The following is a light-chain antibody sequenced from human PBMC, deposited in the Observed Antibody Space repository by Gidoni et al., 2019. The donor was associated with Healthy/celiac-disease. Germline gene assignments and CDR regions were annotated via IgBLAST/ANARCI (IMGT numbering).Light chain of an antibody. Sequence: SYVLTQPHPVSVAPGQTARITCGGNNIGSQSVHWYQQKPGQAPVLVVYDDSDRPSGIPARFSGSNSGNTATLTIRRVEAGDEADYYCQVWDSSSDLVFGGGTKLTVL. V-gene: IGLV3-21*02. J-gene: IGLJ2*01. CDR1: NIGSQS. CDR3: QVWDSSSDLV. CDR2: DDS.